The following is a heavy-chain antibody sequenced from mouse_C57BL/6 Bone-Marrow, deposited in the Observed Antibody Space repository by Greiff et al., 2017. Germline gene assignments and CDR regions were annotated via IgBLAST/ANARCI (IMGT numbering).Heavy chain of an antibody. D-gene: IGHD2-4*01. J-gene: IGHJ3*01. CDR1: GYTFTSYW. V-gene: IGHV1-72*01. Sequence: QVQLQQPGAELVKPGASVKLSCKASGYTFTSYWMNWVKQRPGRGLEWFGRIDPNSGGPRYNEKFKSKATLTVDKHSSTAYRQLSSLTSEDSAVYYCARSGDYDGFAYWGQGTLVTVAA. CDR2: IDPNSGGP. CDR3: ARSGDYDGFAY.